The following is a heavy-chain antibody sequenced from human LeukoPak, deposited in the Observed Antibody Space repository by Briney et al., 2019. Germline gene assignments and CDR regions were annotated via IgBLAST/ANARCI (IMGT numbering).Heavy chain of an antibody. V-gene: IGHV3-21*04. CDR2: IGSSSSYI. CDR3: AKDYYDSSGYFDY. D-gene: IGHD3-22*01. Sequence: PGGSLRLSCAASGFTFSSYSMNWVRQAPGKGLEWVSSIGSSSSYIYYADSVKGRFTISRDNAKNSLYLQMNSLRAEDTALYYCAKDYYDSSGYFDYWGQGTLVTVSS. CDR1: GFTFSSYS. J-gene: IGHJ4*02.